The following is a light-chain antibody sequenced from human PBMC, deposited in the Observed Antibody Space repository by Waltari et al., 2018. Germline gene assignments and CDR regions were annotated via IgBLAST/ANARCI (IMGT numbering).Light chain of an antibody. CDR3: QSADSITTFEV. J-gene: IGLJ3*02. CDR1: TLPNQY. V-gene: IGLV3-25*03. Sequence: SFELTQPPSVSVSPGQTASITCSGETLPNQYTYWYQQKAGQEPVLVIFKDTERPSGLPERFSGSSSGTVVTLTITGDRTEDEADYYCQSADSITTFEVFGGGTKLTVL. CDR2: KDT.